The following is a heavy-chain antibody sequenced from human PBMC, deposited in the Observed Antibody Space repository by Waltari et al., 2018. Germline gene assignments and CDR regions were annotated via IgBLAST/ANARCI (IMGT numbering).Heavy chain of an antibody. CDR3: ARGYYDTLTAYRGWFDP. J-gene: IGHJ5*02. Sequence: QVQLQQWGAGLLKPSETLSLTCAVYGGSFSGYSWPRIRQPPGKGLEWIAEINHSGGTNYNPSLKSRVTISVDTSKNQFSLRLSSVTAADTAVYYCARGYYDTLTAYRGWFDPWGQGALVTVSS. CDR1: GGSFSGYS. D-gene: IGHD3-9*01. CDR2: INHSGGT. V-gene: IGHV4-34*01.